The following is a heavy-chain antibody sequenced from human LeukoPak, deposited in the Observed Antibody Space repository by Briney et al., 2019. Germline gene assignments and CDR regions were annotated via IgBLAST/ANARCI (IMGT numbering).Heavy chain of an antibody. Sequence: ASVKVSCKASGYTFTSYGISWVRQAPGQGLEWMGWISAYNGNTNYAQKLQGRVTMTTDTSTSTAHMELRSLRSDDTAVYYCARVVRWLQFQGSPDYWGQGTLVTVSS. D-gene: IGHD5-24*01. V-gene: IGHV1-18*01. CDR1: GYTFTSYG. J-gene: IGHJ4*02. CDR3: ARVVRWLQFQGSPDY. CDR2: ISAYNGNT.